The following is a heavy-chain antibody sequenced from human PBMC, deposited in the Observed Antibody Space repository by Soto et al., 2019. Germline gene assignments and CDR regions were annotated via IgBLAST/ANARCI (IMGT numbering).Heavy chain of an antibody. V-gene: IGHV3-30-3*01. D-gene: IGHD2-2*01. Sequence: QVPLVESGGGVVQPGRSLRLSCAASGFTFSSYAMHWVRQAPGKGLEWVAVISYDGSNKYYADSVKGRFTISRDNSKNPLYLQMNSLRAEDTAVYYCARDGTSAAHDAFDIWGQGTMVTVSS. CDR3: ARDGTSAAHDAFDI. CDR2: ISYDGSNK. CDR1: GFTFSSYA. J-gene: IGHJ3*02.